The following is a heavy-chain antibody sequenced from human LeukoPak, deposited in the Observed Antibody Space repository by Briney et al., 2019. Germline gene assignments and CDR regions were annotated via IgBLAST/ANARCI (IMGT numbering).Heavy chain of an antibody. J-gene: IGHJ6*03. Sequence: ASETLSLTCTVSGGSISSYYWSWVRQPPGKGLEWIGYIYYSGSTNYNPSLKSRVTISVDTSKNQFSLKLSSVTAADTAVYYCARTTEAHSWRTRYYDYYMDVWGKGTTVTISS. V-gene: IGHV4-59*01. CDR1: GGSISSYY. D-gene: IGHD6-13*01. CDR3: ARTTEAHSWRTRYYDYYMDV. CDR2: IYYSGST.